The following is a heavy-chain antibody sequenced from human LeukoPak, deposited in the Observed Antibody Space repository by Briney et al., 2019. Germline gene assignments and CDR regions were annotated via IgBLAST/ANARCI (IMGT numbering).Heavy chain of an antibody. Sequence: AGGSLRLSCAASGFTFSSYSMNWVRQAPGKGLEWVSSISSSSSYIYYADSVKGQFTISRDNAKNSLYLQMNSLRAEDTAVYYCARSITIFGVVTRYFDYWGQGTLVTVSS. V-gene: IGHV3-21*01. J-gene: IGHJ4*02. CDR1: GFTFSSYS. CDR2: ISSSSSYI. CDR3: ARSITIFGVVTRYFDY. D-gene: IGHD3-3*01.